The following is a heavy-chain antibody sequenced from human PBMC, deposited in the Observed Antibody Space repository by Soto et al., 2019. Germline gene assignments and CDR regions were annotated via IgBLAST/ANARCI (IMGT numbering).Heavy chain of an antibody. CDR2: IHHSGST. CDR3: ATSYGNAWYTY. Sequence: SETLSLTCAVYGGSFSGYYWSWMREPPGKGLEWIGEIHHSGSTNYNPSLKSRVTISVGTSKNQFTLQLTSVTVADTAVYYCATSYGNAWYTYWGQGTQVTVSS. CDR1: GGSFSGYY. D-gene: IGHD6-13*01. J-gene: IGHJ4*02. V-gene: IGHV4-34*01.